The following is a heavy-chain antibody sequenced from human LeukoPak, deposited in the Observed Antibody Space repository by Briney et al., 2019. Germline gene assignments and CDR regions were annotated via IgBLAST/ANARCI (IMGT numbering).Heavy chain of an antibody. J-gene: IGHJ4*02. D-gene: IGHD3-22*01. CDR3: ARDPGRYDSSGSDY. V-gene: IGHV3-33*01. CDR2: IWYDGSNK. Sequence: GGSLRLSCAASGFTFSSYGMHWVRQAPGKGLEWVAVIWYDGSNKYYADSVKGRFTISRDNSKNTLYLQMNSLRAEDTAVYYCARDPGRYDSSGSDYWGQGTLVTVSS. CDR1: GFTFSSYG.